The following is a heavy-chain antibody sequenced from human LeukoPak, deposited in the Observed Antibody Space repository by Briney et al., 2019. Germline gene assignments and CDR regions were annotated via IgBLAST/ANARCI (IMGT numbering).Heavy chain of an antibody. CDR3: ARVSGWYWFDQ. D-gene: IGHD6-19*01. V-gene: IGHV3-30*02. J-gene: IGHJ5*02. Sequence: PGGSLRLSCAASGFTFSSYGMHWVRQAPGKGLEWVTFIHYDGTNKYYADSVKGRFTISRDNSKNTLYLQLSSLRPEDTAVYYCARVSGWYWFDQWGQGTLVTVSS. CDR1: GFTFSSYG. CDR2: IHYDGTNK.